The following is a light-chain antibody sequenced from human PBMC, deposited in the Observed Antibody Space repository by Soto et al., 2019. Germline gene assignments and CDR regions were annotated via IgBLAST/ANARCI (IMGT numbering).Light chain of an antibody. J-gene: IGLJ2*01. Sequence: QSVLTQPASVSGSPGQSITISCTGTSSDVGGYNYVSWYQQHPGKAPKLMIYEVNNRPSGVSNRFSGSKSGNTASLSISDLQAEDEADYYCSSYTSVSIVVVFGGGTKVTVL. CDR1: SSDVGGYNY. V-gene: IGLV2-14*01. CDR2: EVN. CDR3: SSYTSVSIVVV.